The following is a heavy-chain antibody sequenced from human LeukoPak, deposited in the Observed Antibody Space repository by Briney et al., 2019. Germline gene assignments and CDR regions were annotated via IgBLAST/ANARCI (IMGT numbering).Heavy chain of an antibody. CDR3: ARGGDFGVPAPLGIDAFDI. J-gene: IGHJ3*02. V-gene: IGHV3-30-3*01. CDR1: GSTFSSYW. CDR2: IPYDGGNI. Sequence: GGSLRLSCAASGSTFSSYWMHWVRQAPGKGLEWVAVIPYDGGNIHYADSVTGRFTISRDNSKNTLYLQMNSLRSEDTAVYYCARGGDFGVPAPLGIDAFDIWGQGTMVTVSS. D-gene: IGHD2-2*01.